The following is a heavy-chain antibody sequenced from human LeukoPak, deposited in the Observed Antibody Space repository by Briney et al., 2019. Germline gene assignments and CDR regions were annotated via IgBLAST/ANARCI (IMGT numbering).Heavy chain of an antibody. J-gene: IGHJ3*02. Sequence: GGSLRLSCAASGFSFSSYWMSWVRQAPGKGLEWVANIKQDGSEKYYVDSVKGRFTISRDNAKNSLYLQMNSLRAEDTAVYYCARDCLRFSECHAAFDIWGQGTMVTVSS. D-gene: IGHD3-3*01. V-gene: IGHV3-7*01. CDR2: IKQDGSEK. CDR1: GFSFSSYW. CDR3: ARDCLRFSECHAAFDI.